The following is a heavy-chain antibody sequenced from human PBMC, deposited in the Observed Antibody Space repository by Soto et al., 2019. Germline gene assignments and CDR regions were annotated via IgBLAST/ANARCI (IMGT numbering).Heavy chain of an antibody. CDR3: ARKAGPYCSSTSCSYGMDV. J-gene: IGHJ6*02. CDR2: INAGNGNT. D-gene: IGHD2-2*01. CDR1: GYTFTSYA. Sequence: ASVKVSCKASGYTFTSYAMHWVRQAPGQRLEWMGWINAGNGNTKYSQKFQGRVTITRDTSASTAYMELSSLRSEDTAVYYCARKAGPYCSSTSCSYGMDVWGQGTTVTAP. V-gene: IGHV1-3*01.